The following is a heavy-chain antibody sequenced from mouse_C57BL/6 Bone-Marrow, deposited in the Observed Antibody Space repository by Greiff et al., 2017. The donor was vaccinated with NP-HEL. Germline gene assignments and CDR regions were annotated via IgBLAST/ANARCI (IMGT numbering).Heavy chain of an antibody. J-gene: IGHJ2*01. V-gene: IGHV1-82*01. Sequence: VQLQQSGPELVKPGASVKISCKASGYAFSSSWMNWVKQRPGKGLEWIGRIYPGDGDNNYNGKFKGKATLTADKSSSKAYMKLSSLTSEDSAVYFCARHYYSNYNYFDFWGQGTTLTVSS. D-gene: IGHD2-5*01. CDR3: ARHYYSNYNYFDF. CDR1: GYAFSSSW. CDR2: IYPGDGDN.